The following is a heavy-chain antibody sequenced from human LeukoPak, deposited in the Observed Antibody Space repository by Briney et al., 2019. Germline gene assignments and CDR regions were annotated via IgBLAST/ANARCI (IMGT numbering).Heavy chain of an antibody. D-gene: IGHD2-8*01. Sequence: ASVKVSCKASGYTFTNYGISWVRQAPGQGLEWMGWISAYNGNSNYAQKLQDRVTMTTDTSTSTAYMELRSLRSDDTAVYYCARDHCTNGVCYMGHYWGQGTLVTVSS. CDR3: ARDHCTNGVCYMGHY. J-gene: IGHJ4*02. V-gene: IGHV1-18*01. CDR1: GYTFTNYG. CDR2: ISAYNGNS.